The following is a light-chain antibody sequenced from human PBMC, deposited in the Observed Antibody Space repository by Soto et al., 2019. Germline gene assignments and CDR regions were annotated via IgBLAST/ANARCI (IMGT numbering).Light chain of an antibody. J-gene: IGLJ3*02. CDR1: SRDIGSYNF. V-gene: IGLV2-11*01. Sequence: QSALTQPRSVSGSPGQSVTLSCTGSSRDIGSYNFVSWFQQDPGKAPKLIIYDVTKRPSGVPDRFSASKSGNTASLTISGLQAEDEADYYCCSYAGASSSLLFGGGTKLTVL. CDR3: CSYAGASSSLL. CDR2: DVT.